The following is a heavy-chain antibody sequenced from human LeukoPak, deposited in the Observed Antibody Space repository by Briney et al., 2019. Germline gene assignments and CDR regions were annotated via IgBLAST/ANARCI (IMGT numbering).Heavy chain of an antibody. J-gene: IGHJ4*02. CDR3: AKGGQQLVIDY. V-gene: IGHV3-48*03. CDR1: GFTFSSYE. Sequence: PGGSLRLSCAASGFTFSSYEMNWVRQAPGKGPEWVSYISSSGSTIYYADSVKGRFTISRDNAKNSLYLQMNSLRAEDTAVYYCAKGGQQLVIDYWGQGTLVTVSS. D-gene: IGHD6-13*01. CDR2: ISSSGSTI.